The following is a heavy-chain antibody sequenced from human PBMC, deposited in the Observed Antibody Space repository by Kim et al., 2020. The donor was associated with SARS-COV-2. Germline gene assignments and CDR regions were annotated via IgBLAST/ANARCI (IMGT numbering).Heavy chain of an antibody. CDR2: MNPNSGNT. Sequence: ASVKVSCKASGYTFTSYDINWVRQATGQGLEWMGWMNPNSGNTGYAQKFQGRVTMTRNTSISTAYMELSSLRFEDTAVYYCARGARYSGYDYAYWGQGTLVTVSS. CDR3: ARGARYSGYDYAY. CDR1: GYTFTSYD. J-gene: IGHJ4*02. D-gene: IGHD5-12*01. V-gene: IGHV1-8*01.